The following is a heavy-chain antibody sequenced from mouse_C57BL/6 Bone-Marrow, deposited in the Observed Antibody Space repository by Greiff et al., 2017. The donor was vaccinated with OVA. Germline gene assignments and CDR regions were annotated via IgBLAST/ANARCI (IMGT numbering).Heavy chain of an antibody. Sequence: VQLQQSGPGLVQPSQSLSITCTVSGFSLTSYGVHWVRQPPGKGLEWLGVIWSGGSTDYNAAFISRLSISKDNSKSQVFFKMNSMQADDTAIYYCAKNKDYGSSFYFDYWGQGTTLTVSS. CDR2: IWSGGST. CDR1: GFSLTSYG. J-gene: IGHJ2*01. V-gene: IGHV2-4*01. D-gene: IGHD1-1*01. CDR3: AKNKDYGSSFYFDY.